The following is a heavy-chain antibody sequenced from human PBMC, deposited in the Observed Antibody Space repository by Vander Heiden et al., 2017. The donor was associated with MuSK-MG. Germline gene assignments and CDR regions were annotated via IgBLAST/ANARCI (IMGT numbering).Heavy chain of an antibody. Sequence: QVQLQESGPGLVKPSQTLSLTCTVSGGPISSGGYYWSWIRQPAGKGLEWIGRIYTSGSTAYNPSRKSRVTISIDTSKNHVSLKLRFVTAADSAVYYCAKAVPSGFGLDAFDIWGQGTMVTVSS. D-gene: IGHD3-3*01. CDR2: IYTSGST. J-gene: IGHJ3*02. CDR1: GGPISSGGYY. V-gene: IGHV4-61*02. CDR3: AKAVPSGFGLDAFDI.